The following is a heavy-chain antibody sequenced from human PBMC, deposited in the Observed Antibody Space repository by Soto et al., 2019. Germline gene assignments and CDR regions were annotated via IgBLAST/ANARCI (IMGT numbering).Heavy chain of an antibody. V-gene: IGHV1-46*01. CDR1: GYDFTDHY. CDR3: ARAPRGGVTIVITSAQIDY. J-gene: IGHJ4*02. CDR2: ISPDGGST. Sequence: ASVKVSCKASGYDFTDHYIHWVRQAPGQGLEWMGIISPDGGSTRYSQQFQARITMTRDTSTSTVYMELSSLRSEDTAVYYCARAPRGGVTIVITSAQIDYWGQGTLVTVSS. D-gene: IGHD1-20*01.